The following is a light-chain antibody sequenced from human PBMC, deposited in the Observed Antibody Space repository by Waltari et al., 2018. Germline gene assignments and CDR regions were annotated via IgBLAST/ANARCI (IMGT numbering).Light chain of an antibody. J-gene: IGKJ1*01. CDR3: QQYYSTPWT. CDR2: WAS. V-gene: IGKV4-1*01. CDR1: QSVLYSSTNKRY. Sequence: DIVMTQSPDSLAVSLGERATINCKSSQSVLYSSTNKRYLAWYQQKPGQPPKLLIYWASTRESGVPDRFRGSGSGTDFSLTISSLQAEDVAVYYCQQYYSTPWTFGQGTKVEIK.